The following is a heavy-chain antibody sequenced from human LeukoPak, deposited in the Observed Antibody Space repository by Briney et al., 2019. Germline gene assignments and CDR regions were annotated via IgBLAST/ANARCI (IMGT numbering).Heavy chain of an antibody. J-gene: IGHJ4*02. Sequence: GGSLRLSCAASGFTVSSNYMSWVRQAPGRGLEWVSVIYSGGNTYYADSVKGRFTISRDNSKNTLYLQMNSLRAEDTAVYYCARAVSSGYDPFDYWGQGTLVTVSS. D-gene: IGHD3-22*01. CDR2: IYSGGNT. V-gene: IGHV3-53*01. CDR3: ARAVSSGYDPFDY. CDR1: GFTVSSNY.